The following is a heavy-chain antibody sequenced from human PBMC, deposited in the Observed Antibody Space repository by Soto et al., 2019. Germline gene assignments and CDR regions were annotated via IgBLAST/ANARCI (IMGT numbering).Heavy chain of an antibody. CDR3: ARALVYDILTGHLGPLKFDP. J-gene: IGHJ5*02. D-gene: IGHD3-9*01. V-gene: IGHV4-31*03. CDR2: IYYSGST. Sequence: SETLSLTCTVSGGSISSGGYYWSWIRQHPGKGLEWIGYIYYSGSTYYNPSLKSRVTISVDTSKNQFSLKLSSVTAEDTAVYYCARALVYDILTGHLGPLKFDPWGQGTLVTVSS. CDR1: GGSISSGGYY.